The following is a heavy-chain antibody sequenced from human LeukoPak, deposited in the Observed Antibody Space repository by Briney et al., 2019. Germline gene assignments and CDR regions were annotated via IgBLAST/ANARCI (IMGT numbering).Heavy chain of an antibody. CDR3: AKDSRGAAYWGEFEY. J-gene: IGHJ4*02. CDR2: ITKNGDT. Sequence: PGGSLRLSCAASGFTFDYSALQWLRQGPGKGLEWVSLITKNGDTYYADSVKGRFTISRDNSKNSLYLQMNSLSTEDTAFYYCAKDSRGAAYWGEFEYWGQGTLVTVSS. V-gene: IGHV3-43*02. D-gene: IGHD3-16*01. CDR1: GFTFDYSA.